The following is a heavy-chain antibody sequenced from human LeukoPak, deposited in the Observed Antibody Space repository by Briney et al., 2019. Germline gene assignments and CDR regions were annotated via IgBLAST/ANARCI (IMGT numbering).Heavy chain of an antibody. V-gene: IGHV3-48*03. J-gene: IGHJ4*02. D-gene: IGHD3-3*01. Sequence: GGSLRLSCAASGFTFRIYEMNWVRQAPGKGLEWVSYISSGGGTVHYTDSVQGRFSISRDNAKNSLYLQMNSLRAEDMAVYYCARVPWSGYSDNDYWGQGTLVTVSS. CDR1: GFTFRIYE. CDR2: ISSGGGTV. CDR3: ARVPWSGYSDNDY.